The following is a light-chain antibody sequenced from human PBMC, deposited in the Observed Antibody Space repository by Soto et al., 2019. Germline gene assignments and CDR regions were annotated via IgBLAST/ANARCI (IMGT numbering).Light chain of an antibody. CDR3: MQALQTRT. CDR2: LGS. J-gene: IGKJ1*01. Sequence: DIVMTQSPLSLPVTPGEPASISCRSSQSLLHSNGYNYLDWYLQKPGQSPQLLIYLGSYRASGVPXGFSGSGSGPDFTLKISRVEAEDVGVYYCMQALQTRTFGQGTKVDIK. CDR1: QSLLHSNGYNY. V-gene: IGKV2-28*01.